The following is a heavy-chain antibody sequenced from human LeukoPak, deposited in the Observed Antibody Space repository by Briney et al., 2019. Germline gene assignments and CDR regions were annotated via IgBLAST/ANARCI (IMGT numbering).Heavy chain of an antibody. J-gene: IGHJ3*02. CDR1: GYSFTNYW. CDR2: IYPGDSDT. D-gene: IGHD4-17*01. Sequence: GKSLKISCKGSGYSFTNYWIGWVRQMPGKGLEWMGIIYPGDSDTRYSPSFQGQVTISADKSISTAYLQWSSLRASDTAMYYCARQRVTTVTKLDAFDIWGQGTMVTVSS. V-gene: IGHV5-51*01. CDR3: ARQRVTTVTKLDAFDI.